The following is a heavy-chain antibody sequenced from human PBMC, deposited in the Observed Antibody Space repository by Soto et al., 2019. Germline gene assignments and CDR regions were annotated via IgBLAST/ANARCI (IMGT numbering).Heavy chain of an antibody. D-gene: IGHD2-21*02. CDR2: ANPSGGHT. CDR3: ARGRHVVGVTAAFDC. CDR1: GDTYTYYY. V-gene: IGHV1-46*01. J-gene: IGHJ4*02. Sequence: QVQLVQSGDEVKKPGASVKVSCKASGDTYTYYYIHWVRQAPGQGLVWMGTANPSGGHTTYAQHFLCSRIMTRETSNRTLYRELTSQTSVDTSVYYCARGRHVVGVTAAFDCWGQGTLVTVSS.